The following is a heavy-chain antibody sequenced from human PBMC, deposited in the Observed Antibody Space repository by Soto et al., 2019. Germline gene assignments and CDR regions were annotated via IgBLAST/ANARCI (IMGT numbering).Heavy chain of an antibody. CDR1: DYSIPSGYN. CDR3: ARDAHYSRYYYGLDV. Sequence: TSETLSLTCAVSDYSIPSGYNWGWIRQPPGKGLEWIGSISHSGNTFYSPSLKSRVTISIDTSKNQFSLKLTSVTAADTAVYYCARDAHYSRYYYGLDVWGQGTMVTVSS. V-gene: IGHV4-38-2*02. D-gene: IGHD5-18*01. CDR2: ISHSGNT. J-gene: IGHJ6*02.